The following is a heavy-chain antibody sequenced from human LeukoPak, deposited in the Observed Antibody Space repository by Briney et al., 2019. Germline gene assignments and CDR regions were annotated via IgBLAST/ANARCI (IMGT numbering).Heavy chain of an antibody. CDR1: GFTFSAYH. Sequence: GGSLRLSCAASGFTFSAYHINRVRQAPGKGLEWISYISTTGTTIHYADSVKGRSAISRDNAKSSLYLQMNSLRDEDTAVYYCARVWQDYSGVDYWGQGTLVTVSS. CDR2: ISTTGTTI. V-gene: IGHV3-48*02. J-gene: IGHJ4*02. D-gene: IGHD2-21*01. CDR3: ARVWQDYSGVDY.